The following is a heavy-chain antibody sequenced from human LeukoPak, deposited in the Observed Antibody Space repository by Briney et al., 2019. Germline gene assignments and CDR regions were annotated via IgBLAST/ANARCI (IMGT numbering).Heavy chain of an antibody. D-gene: IGHD1-26*01. CDR2: TNPSGGST. CDR3: ARDSPQYSGSYYFDY. CDR1: GYTFTSYY. Sequence: GASVKVSCKASGYTFTSYYMHWVRQAPGQGLEWMGITNPSGGSTSYAQKFQGRVTMTRDTSTSTVYMELSSLRSEDTAVYYCARDSPQYSGSYYFDYWGQGTLVTVSS. V-gene: IGHV1-46*01. J-gene: IGHJ4*02.